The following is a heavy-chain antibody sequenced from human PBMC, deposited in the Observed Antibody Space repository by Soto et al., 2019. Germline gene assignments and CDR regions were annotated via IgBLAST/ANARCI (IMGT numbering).Heavy chain of an antibody. CDR2: IWFDGSKE. CDR1: TFNFNYYA. CDR3: ARGAGEGQRQGDWFDP. D-gene: IGHD6-25*01. Sequence: QVQLVESGGGVVQPGRPLRLSCAASTFNFNYYAMHWVRRAQAKGREGWAVIWFDGSKEYYADSAKGRFTISRDNSKNMVYLEMKSLRVEDTAVYYCARGAGEGQRQGDWFDPWGQGTLVTVSP. V-gene: IGHV3-33*01. J-gene: IGHJ5*02.